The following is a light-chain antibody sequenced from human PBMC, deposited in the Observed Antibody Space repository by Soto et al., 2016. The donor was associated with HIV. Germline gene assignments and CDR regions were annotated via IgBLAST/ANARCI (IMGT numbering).Light chain of an antibody. J-gene: IGLJ1*01. Sequence: SYELTQPLSVSVYPGQTASITCSGANLWDKYVFWYQQKPGQSPLLVIQENNRRPSGVPERFSGSNSWGTATLTITGTQAMDEADYYCQVWGIKDYIFGPGTKVTVL. CDR1: NLWDKY. CDR3: QVWGIKDYI. V-gene: IGLV3-1*01. CDR2: ENN.